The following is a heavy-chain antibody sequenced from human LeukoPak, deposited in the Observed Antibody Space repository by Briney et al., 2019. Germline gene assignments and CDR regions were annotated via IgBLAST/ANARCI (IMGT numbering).Heavy chain of an antibody. J-gene: IGHJ6*02. Sequence: ASVKVSCKASGYTFTGYYIHWVRQAPGQGLEWMGRINPNNGGTNYAQKFQGRVTITRDMSTSTAYMELSSLRSEDTAVYYCAAVAGIVRKLYYYGMDVWGQGTTVTVSS. CDR2: INPNNGGT. V-gene: IGHV1-2*06. CDR3: AAVAGIVRKLYYYGMDV. D-gene: IGHD6-19*01. CDR1: GYTFTGYY.